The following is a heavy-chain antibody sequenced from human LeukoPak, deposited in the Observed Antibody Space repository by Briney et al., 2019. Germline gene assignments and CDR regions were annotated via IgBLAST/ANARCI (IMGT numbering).Heavy chain of an antibody. D-gene: IGHD3-9*01. Sequence: GESLNISCKGSGYSFTTYWIGWVRQMPGKGLEWMGIIYPRDSDPRYSPPFQGQVTVSADKSYRTAYLQWGSLKASDTAMYYCAVRHYDILTGYFGGVDYWGQGTLVTVSS. CDR3: AVRHYDILTGYFGGVDY. CDR1: GYSFTTYW. CDR2: IYPRDSDP. J-gene: IGHJ4*02. V-gene: IGHV5-51*01.